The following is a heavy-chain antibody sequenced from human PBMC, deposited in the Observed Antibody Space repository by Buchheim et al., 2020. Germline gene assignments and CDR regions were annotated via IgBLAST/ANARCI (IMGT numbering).Heavy chain of an antibody. CDR3: VRDWYGMDV. CDR2: TDSDGSST. V-gene: IGHV3-74*01. J-gene: IGHJ6*02. Sequence: QLVESGGGLVQPGGSLRLSCAASGFTFSNFWMHWVRQAPGKGLVWVSRTDSDGSSTDYADSVKGRFTISRDNAKNTLYLQMNSLRPEDTAVYFRVRDWYGMDVWGRGTT. CDR1: GFTFSNFW.